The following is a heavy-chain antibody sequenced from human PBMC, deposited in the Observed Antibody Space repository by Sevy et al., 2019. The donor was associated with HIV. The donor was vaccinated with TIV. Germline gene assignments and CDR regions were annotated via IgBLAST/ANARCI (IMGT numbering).Heavy chain of an antibody. D-gene: IGHD5-12*01. CDR3: ARDLEFYGYREYGPAFNPDY. CDR1: GFSFSSYG. J-gene: IGHJ4*02. CDR2: IWFDGSNE. Sequence: GGALRLSCAASGFSFSSYGMHWVRQAPGKGLEWLAVIWFDGSNEYYADSVKGRLTISRDIAKNTLYLQRNSLRAEDTAVCYCARDLEFYGYREYGPAFNPDYWGRGTLVTVSS. V-gene: IGHV3-33*01.